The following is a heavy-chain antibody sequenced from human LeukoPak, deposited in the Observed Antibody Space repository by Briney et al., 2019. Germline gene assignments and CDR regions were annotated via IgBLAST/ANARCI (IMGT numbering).Heavy chain of an antibody. V-gene: IGHV1-46*01. CDR1: GYTFTSYY. CDR3: VRMAMDTAMVTNFFDL. Sequence: ASVKVSCKASGYTFTSYYLHWVRQAPGQGLEWMGVIHPSGGSTSYAQKFQGRVTLTKDTSTSTVYIELSSLRSDDTAIFYCVRMAMDTAMVTNFFDLWGQGTLVTVSA. CDR2: IHPSGGST. D-gene: IGHD5-18*01. J-gene: IGHJ4*02.